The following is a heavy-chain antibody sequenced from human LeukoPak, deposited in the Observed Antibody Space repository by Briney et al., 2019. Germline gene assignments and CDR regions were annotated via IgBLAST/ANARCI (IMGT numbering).Heavy chain of an antibody. CDR1: GFTFSSYA. D-gene: IGHD3-9*01. CDR2: ISYDGSNK. V-gene: IGHV3-30-3*01. Sequence: GSSLTLSCAASGFTFSSYAMHWVRQAPGKGLEWVADISYDGSNKYYADSVKGRLTISRDNSKSTLYLQMNSRRAEDTATYYCARSPYYDILAGFYYYFDYWGQGTLVTVSS. J-gene: IGHJ4*02. CDR3: ARSPYYDILAGFYYYFDY.